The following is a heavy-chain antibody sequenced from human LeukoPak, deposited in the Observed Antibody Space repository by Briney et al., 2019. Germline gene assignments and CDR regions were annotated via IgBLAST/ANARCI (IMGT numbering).Heavy chain of an antibody. J-gene: IGHJ6*03. CDR3: ARALGRSRTIFGVVRRYYYYMDV. CDR2: TYYRSKWYN. CDR1: GDSVSSNSAA. Sequence: SQTLSLTCAISGDSVSSNSAAWNWIRQSPSRGLEWLGRTYYRSKWYNDYAVSVKSRITINPDTSKNQFSLQLNSVTPEDTAVYYCARALGRSRTIFGVVRRYYYYMDVWGKGTTVTVSS. V-gene: IGHV6-1*01. D-gene: IGHD3-3*01.